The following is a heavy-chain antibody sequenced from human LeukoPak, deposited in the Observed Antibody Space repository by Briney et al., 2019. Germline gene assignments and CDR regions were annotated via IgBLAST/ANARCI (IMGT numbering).Heavy chain of an antibody. CDR3: ARDSSLGE. CDR2: ISYDGSNK. CDR1: GFTFSSYA. Sequence: GGSLRLSCAASGFTFSSYAMHWVRQAPGKGLEWVAVISYDGSNKYYADSVKGRFTISRDNSKNTLYLQMSSLRAEDTAVYYCARDSSLGEWGQGTLVTVSS. D-gene: IGHD3-10*01. V-gene: IGHV3-30-3*01. J-gene: IGHJ4*02.